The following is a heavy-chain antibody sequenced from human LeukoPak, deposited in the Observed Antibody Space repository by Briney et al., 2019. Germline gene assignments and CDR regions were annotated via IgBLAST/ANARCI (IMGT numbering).Heavy chain of an antibody. J-gene: IGHJ4*02. V-gene: IGHV3-9*01. CDR1: GFTFDDYA. Sequence: GGSLRLSCAASGFTFDDYAMHWVRQAPGKGLEWVSGISWNSGSIGYADSVKGRFTISRDNAKNSLYLQMNSLRAEDTALYYCAKSRTSVIVVVMLDYWGQGTLVTVSS. CDR3: AKSRTSVIVVVMLDY. CDR2: ISWNSGSI. D-gene: IGHD3-22*01.